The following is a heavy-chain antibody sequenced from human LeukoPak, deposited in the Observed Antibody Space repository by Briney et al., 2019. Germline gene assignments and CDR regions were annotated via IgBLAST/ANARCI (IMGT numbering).Heavy chain of an antibody. CDR3: ARERSEYCSSTSCSHWFDP. D-gene: IGHD2-2*01. CDR1: GGSISSGGYY. Sequence: SETLSLTCTVSGGSISSGGYYWSWIRQPPGKGLEWIGYISHSGSTYYNPSLKSRVTISVDRSKNQFSLKLSSVTAADTAVYYCARERSEYCSSTSCSHWFDPWGQGTLVTVSS. J-gene: IGHJ5*02. V-gene: IGHV4-30-2*01. CDR2: ISHSGST.